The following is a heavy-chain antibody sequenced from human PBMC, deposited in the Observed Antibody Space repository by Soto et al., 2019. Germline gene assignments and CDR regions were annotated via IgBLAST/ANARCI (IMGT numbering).Heavy chain of an antibody. J-gene: IGHJ6*02. D-gene: IGHD2-2*01. CDR3: ARDTEYCSSTSCRDLLNYYYYGMDV. CDR1: GGSISSSNW. Sequence: SETLSLTCAVSGGSISSSNWWSWVRQPPGKGLEWIGEIYHSGSTNYNPSLKSRVTISVDKSKNQFSLKLSSVTAADTAVYYCARDTEYCSSTSCRDLLNYYYYGMDVWGQGTTVTVSS. V-gene: IGHV4-4*02. CDR2: IYHSGST.